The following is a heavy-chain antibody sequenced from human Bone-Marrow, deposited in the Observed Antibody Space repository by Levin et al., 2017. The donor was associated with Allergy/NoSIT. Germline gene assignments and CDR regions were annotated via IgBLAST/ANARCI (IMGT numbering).Heavy chain of an antibody. D-gene: IGHD1-26*01. CDR2: INPHTTDT. CDR3: AKDYVEDDGSYSFFDY. CDR1: GYTFNGYY. Sequence: VASVKVSCKTSGYTFNGYYIHWVRQAPGQGLEWMGWINPHTTDTKFAQKFQGTVTLTIDTSITTAYMEMSSLTSDDTAVYYCAKDYVEDDGSYSFFDYWGQGTPVTVSS. J-gene: IGHJ4*02. V-gene: IGHV1-2*02.